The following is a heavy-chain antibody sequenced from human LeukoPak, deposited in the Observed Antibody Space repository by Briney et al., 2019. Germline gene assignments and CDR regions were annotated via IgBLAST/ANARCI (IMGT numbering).Heavy chain of an antibody. V-gene: IGHV1-46*01. CDR3: APSSGWNPFDY. CDR1: GYTFTSNY. Sequence: ASVKVSCTAFGYTFTSNYMHWVRQAPGQGPEWMGVISPSGGSTTYAQKFQGRVTLTRDMSTSTDYLELSSLRSEDTAVYYCAPSSGWNPFDYWGQGTLVTVSS. D-gene: IGHD6-19*01. CDR2: ISPSGGST. J-gene: IGHJ4*02.